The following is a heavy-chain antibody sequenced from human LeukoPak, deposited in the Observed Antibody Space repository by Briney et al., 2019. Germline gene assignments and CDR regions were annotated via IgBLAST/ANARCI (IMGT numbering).Heavy chain of an antibody. D-gene: IGHD5-18*01. J-gene: IGHJ4*02. CDR3: ARHPRGYSYGIDY. Sequence: GESLKISCQGSGYSFTSYWISWVRQMPGKGLEWMGRIDPSDSYTNYSPSFQGHVTISADKSISTAYLQWSSLKASDTAMYYCARHPRGYSYGIDYWGQGTLVTVSS. CDR1: GYSFTSYW. V-gene: IGHV5-10-1*01. CDR2: IDPSDSYT.